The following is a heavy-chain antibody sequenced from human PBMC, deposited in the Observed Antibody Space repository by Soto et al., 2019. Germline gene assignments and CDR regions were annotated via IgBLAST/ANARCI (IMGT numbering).Heavy chain of an antibody. CDR2: ISGSGGTT. V-gene: IGHV3-23*01. CDR3: AKTQGGSSSWYLYYGMDV. D-gene: IGHD6-13*01. CDR1: GFTFRNYA. Sequence: GGSLRLSCATSGFTFRNYAMNWVRQAPGKGLEWLSDISGSGGTTNYADSVKGRFTISRDNSKNTLYLQMNGLRAEDAAVYYCAKTQGGSSSWYLYYGMDVWGQGTTVTVSS. J-gene: IGHJ6*02.